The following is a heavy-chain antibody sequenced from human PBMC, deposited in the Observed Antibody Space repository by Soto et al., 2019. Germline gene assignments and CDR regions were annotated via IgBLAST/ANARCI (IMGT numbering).Heavy chain of an antibody. CDR2: LIPFLGIA. V-gene: IGHV1-69*02. CDR3: SSVHASSGYYLEWDY. J-gene: IGHJ4*02. D-gene: IGHD3-22*01. CDR1: AGTFNNYT. Sequence: QVQLVQSGAEVRKPGSSVKVSCKASAGTFNNYTITWVRQAPGQGLEWMGRLIPFLGIANYAQRFRARVTITSDKPTDTAYMELSSLRFEDTAVYYFSSVHASSGYYLEWDYWGQGTLVTVSS.